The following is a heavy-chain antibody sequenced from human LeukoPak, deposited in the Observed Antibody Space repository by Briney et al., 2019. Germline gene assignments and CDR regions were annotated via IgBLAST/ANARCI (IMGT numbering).Heavy chain of an antibody. V-gene: IGHV3-7*01. Sequence: PGGSLRLSCVASGFSFSSSYWMHWVRQPPGKGPEWLANIKYDGSEKFYADSVKGRFTISRDNAKNSLYLEMNNLRAEDTAVYFCARDHQVRSRWFDPWGQGTLVTVSS. CDR2: IKYDGSEK. J-gene: IGHJ5*02. CDR1: GFSFSSSYW. CDR3: ARDHQVRSRWFDP.